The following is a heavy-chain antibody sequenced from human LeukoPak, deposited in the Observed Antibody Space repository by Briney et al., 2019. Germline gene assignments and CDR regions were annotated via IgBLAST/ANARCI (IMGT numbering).Heavy chain of an antibody. V-gene: IGHV4-59*11. D-gene: IGHD3-16*01. CDR1: GGSISSHY. Sequence: PSETLSLTCTVSGGSISSHYWSWIRQPPGKGLEWIGYIYYSGSTNYNPSLKSRVTISVDTSKNQFSLKLSSVTAADTAVYYCARGAFNLGYWGQGTLVTVSS. CDR2: IYYSGST. CDR3: ARGAFNLGY. J-gene: IGHJ4*02.